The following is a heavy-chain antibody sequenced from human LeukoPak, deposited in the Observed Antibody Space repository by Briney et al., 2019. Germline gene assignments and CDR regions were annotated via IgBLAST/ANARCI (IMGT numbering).Heavy chain of an antibody. CDR1: GFTFSGST. Sequence: GGSLKLSCAASGFTFSGSTMHWVRQASGKGLEWVGRIRSKANSYATTYAASVKGRFTISGDDSKNTAYLQMNSLKTEDTAIYYCYRPHPEGSIDYWGQGTLVTVSS. CDR2: IRSKANSYAT. CDR3: YRPHPEGSIDY. D-gene: IGHD3-10*01. J-gene: IGHJ4*02. V-gene: IGHV3-73*01.